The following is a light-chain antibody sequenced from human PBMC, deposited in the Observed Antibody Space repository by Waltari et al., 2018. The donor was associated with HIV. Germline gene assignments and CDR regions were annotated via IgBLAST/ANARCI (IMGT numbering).Light chain of an antibody. CDR1: TSNIGSNA. CDR3: SSYAGSNNLL. CDR2: SNN. Sequence: QSVLTQPPSTFGTPGQRVTISCSGSTSNIGSNAVHWYRQLPGTAPKLVNYSNNHRMRGVPDRFTGAKSGTAASLAISGLQSEDEADYYCSSYAGSNNLLFGGGTKLTVL. J-gene: IGLJ2*01. V-gene: IGLV1-44*01.